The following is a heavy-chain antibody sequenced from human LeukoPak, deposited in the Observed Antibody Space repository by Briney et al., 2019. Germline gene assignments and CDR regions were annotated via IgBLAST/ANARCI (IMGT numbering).Heavy chain of an antibody. CDR1: GGSISSSSYY. Sequence: SETLSLTCTVSGGSISSSSYYWGWIRQPPGKGLEWIGSIYYSGCTYYNPSLKSRVTISVDTSKNQFSLKLSSVTAADTAVYYCAILLGEYYDFWSGYYYYFDYWGQGTLVTVSS. D-gene: IGHD3-3*01. CDR2: IYYSGCT. J-gene: IGHJ4*02. CDR3: AILLGEYYDFWSGYYYYFDY. V-gene: IGHV4-39*01.